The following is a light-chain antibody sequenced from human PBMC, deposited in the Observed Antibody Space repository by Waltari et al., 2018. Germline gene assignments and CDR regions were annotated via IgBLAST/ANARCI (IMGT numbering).Light chain of an antibody. J-gene: IGKJ2*01. CDR3: QQYYGPPYN. Sequence: DIVMTQSPDSLAVSLGERATINCKSSQNILYSSNSKNYLAWYQHKPGQPPKLLIYWASTRESGVPDRFSGSGSETDFTLTISSLQAEDAALYYCQQYYGPPYNFGQGTRLEIK. CDR2: WAS. CDR1: QNILYSSNSKNY. V-gene: IGKV4-1*01.